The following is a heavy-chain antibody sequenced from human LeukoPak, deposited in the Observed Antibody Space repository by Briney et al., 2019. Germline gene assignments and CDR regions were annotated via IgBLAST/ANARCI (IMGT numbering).Heavy chain of an antibody. Sequence: SETLSLTCTFSGGSISTNGYYWGWIRQPPGQGLEWIGSIYYSGSTYFNPSLKSRVTISIDMSKNQFSLKLSSVTAADTAVYYCARRWEVWGSYPSYFDPWGQGTLVTVSS. CDR3: ARRWEVWGSYPSYFDP. CDR2: IYYSGST. J-gene: IGHJ5*02. V-gene: IGHV4-39*01. CDR1: GGSISTNGYY. D-gene: IGHD3-16*01.